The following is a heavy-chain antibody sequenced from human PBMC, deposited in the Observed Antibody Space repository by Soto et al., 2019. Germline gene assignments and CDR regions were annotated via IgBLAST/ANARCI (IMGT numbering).Heavy chain of an antibody. CDR1: GGSISSGDYY. D-gene: IGHD5-12*01. Sequence: PSETLSLTCTVSGGSISSGDYYWSWIRQPPGKGLEWIGYIYYSGSTYYNPSLKSRVTISVDTSKNQFSLKLSSVTAADTAVYYCARVVRGYSGYDSGWNYYYYYGMDVWGQGTTVTVSS. CDR3: ARVVRGYSGYDSGWNYYYYYGMDV. J-gene: IGHJ6*02. CDR2: IYYSGST. V-gene: IGHV4-30-4*01.